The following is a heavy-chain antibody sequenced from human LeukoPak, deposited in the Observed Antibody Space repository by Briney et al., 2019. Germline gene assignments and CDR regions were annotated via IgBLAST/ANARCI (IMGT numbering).Heavy chain of an antibody. CDR3: ATCSGGSCYLDSVDY. D-gene: IGHD2-15*01. J-gene: IGHJ4*02. CDR1: GFTVSSNY. V-gene: IGHV3-53*01. CDR2: IYSGGST. Sequence: GGSLRLSCAASGFTVSSNYMSWVRQAPGKGLEWVSVIYSGGSTYYADSVKGRFTISRDNSKNTLYLQMNSLRAEDTAVYYCATCSGGSCYLDSVDYWGQGTLVTVSS.